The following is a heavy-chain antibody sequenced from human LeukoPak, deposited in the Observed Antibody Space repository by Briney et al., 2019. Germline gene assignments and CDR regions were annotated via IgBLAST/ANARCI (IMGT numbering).Heavy chain of an antibody. CDR3: ARHRAAAGRNWFDP. Sequence: PGGSLRLSCAASGFTFSSYSMNWVRQAPGKGLEWVSSISSSSSYIYYADSVKGRFTISRDNAKNSLYLQMNSLTDEDTAVYYCARHRAAAGRNWFDPWGQGTLVTVSS. V-gene: IGHV3-21*01. J-gene: IGHJ5*02. D-gene: IGHD6-13*01. CDR1: GFTFSSYS. CDR2: ISSSSSYI.